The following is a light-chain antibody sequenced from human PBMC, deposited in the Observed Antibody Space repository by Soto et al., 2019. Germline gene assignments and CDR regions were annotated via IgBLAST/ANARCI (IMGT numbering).Light chain of an antibody. CDR1: SSDVGGYNY. CDR2: DVS. CDR3: CSYAGSYTHYV. V-gene: IGLV2-11*01. Sequence: QSALTQPRSVSGSPGQSITISCTGTSSDVGGYNYVSWYRQHPGKAPKLMIYDVSKRPSGVADRFSGSKSGNTASLTISGLQDEEEADYYCCSYAGSYTHYVFGTGTKLTVL. J-gene: IGLJ1*01.